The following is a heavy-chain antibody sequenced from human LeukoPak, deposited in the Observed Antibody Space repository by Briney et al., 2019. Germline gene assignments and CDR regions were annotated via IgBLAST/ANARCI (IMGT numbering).Heavy chain of an antibody. V-gene: IGHV1-18*04. CDR1: GYSFTSYG. Sequence: ASVKVSCKASGYSFTSYGISWVRQAPGQGLEWMGWISAYNGNTNYAQKLQGRVTMTTDTSTSTAYMELSSLRSEDTAVYYCARVIVVVTTNWFDPWGQGTLVTVSS. J-gene: IGHJ5*02. D-gene: IGHD2-21*02. CDR2: ISAYNGNT. CDR3: ARVIVVVTTNWFDP.